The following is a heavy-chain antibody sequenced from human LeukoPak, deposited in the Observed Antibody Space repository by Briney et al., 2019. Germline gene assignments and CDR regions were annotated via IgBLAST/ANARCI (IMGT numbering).Heavy chain of an antibody. CDR3: ARVFTSKFDY. V-gene: IGHV3-30*04. Sequence: GGSLRLSCAASGFTFSSYAMHWVRQAPGKGLEWVAVISYDGSNKYYADSVKGRFTISRDNSKNTLYLQMNRLRAEDTAVYYCARVFTSKFDYWGQGTLVTVSS. CDR2: ISYDGSNK. J-gene: IGHJ4*02. D-gene: IGHD3-3*01. CDR1: GFTFSSYA.